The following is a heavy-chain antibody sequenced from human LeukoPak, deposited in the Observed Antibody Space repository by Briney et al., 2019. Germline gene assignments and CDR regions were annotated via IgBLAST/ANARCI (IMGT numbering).Heavy chain of an antibody. CDR2: INPSGGST. CDR3: AGAEDIVVVPAAMGGPRY. V-gene: IGHV1-46*01. D-gene: IGHD2-2*01. Sequence: GASVKVSCKASGYTFTSYYIHWVRQAPGQGLEWMGIINPSGGSTSYAQKFQGRVTMTRDTSTSTVYMELSSLRSEDTAVYYCAGAEDIVVVPAAMGGPRYWGQGTLVTVSS. J-gene: IGHJ4*02. CDR1: GYTFTSYY.